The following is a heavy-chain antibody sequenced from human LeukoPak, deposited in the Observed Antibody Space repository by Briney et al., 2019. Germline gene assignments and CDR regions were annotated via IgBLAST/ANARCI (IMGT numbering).Heavy chain of an antibody. Sequence: GGSLRLSCSASGFTFSTYGMYWVRRAPGKGLEWVAFIGSDGSGKYHADSVKGRFTISRDNSKNTLSLQMSSLRAEDTAVYYCAKGRSDFDYWGQGTLVTVSS. CDR1: GFTFSTYG. CDR2: IGSDGSGK. V-gene: IGHV3-30*02. CDR3: AKGRSDFDY. J-gene: IGHJ4*02.